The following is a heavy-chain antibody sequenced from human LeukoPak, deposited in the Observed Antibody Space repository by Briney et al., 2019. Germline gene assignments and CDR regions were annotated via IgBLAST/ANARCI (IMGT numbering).Heavy chain of an antibody. CDR1: GFTFSDFH. J-gene: IGHJ4*02. D-gene: IGHD6-13*01. CDR3: ARDGFVGAADY. V-gene: IGHV3-11*04. CDR2: ISGSGYAI. Sequence: GGSLRLSCTASGFTFSDFHMSWIRQAPGKGLEWVSHISGSGYAIHHPGSVKGRFTISRDNAKNSLFLQMNSLRVEDTAVFYCARDGFVGAADYWGQGTLVTVSS.